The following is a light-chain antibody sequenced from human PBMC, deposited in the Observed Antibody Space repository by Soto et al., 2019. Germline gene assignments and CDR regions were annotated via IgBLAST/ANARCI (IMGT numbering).Light chain of an antibody. J-gene: IGKJ1*01. CDR2: GAS. Sequence: EIVLTQSPGTLSVSPGERATLSCRASKSVSSKLAWYQQKPGQAPRLLFYGASTGATGIPVRFSGSGSETEFTLSISSLQSEDFAVYYCQQYNNWPGTFGQGTKVEIK. CDR1: KSVSSK. V-gene: IGKV3-15*01. CDR3: QQYNNWPGT.